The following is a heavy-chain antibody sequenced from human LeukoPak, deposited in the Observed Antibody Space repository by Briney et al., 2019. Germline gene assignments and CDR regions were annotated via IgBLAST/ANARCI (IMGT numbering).Heavy chain of an antibody. D-gene: IGHD2-2*01. Sequence: GGSLRLSCAASGFTVSSNYMSWVRQAPGKGLEWVSVMYSGGSTFYADSVKGRLTISRDSSKNTLYLQVNSLRVEDTAVYYCARGRSSTNFFDIWGQGTMVTVSS. V-gene: IGHV3-53*01. CDR2: MYSGGST. CDR3: ARGRSSTNFFDI. CDR1: GFTVSSNY. J-gene: IGHJ3*02.